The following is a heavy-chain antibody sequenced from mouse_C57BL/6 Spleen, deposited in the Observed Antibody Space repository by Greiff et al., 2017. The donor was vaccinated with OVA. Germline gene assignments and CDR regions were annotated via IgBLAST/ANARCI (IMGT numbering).Heavy chain of an antibody. CDR3: ARYLPYDWYFDV. J-gene: IGHJ1*03. V-gene: IGHV1-64*01. CDR2: IHPNSGST. CDR1: GYTFTSYW. Sequence: QVQLQQPGAELVKPGASVKLSCKASGYTFTSYWMHWVKQRPGQGLEWIGMIHPNSGSTNYNEKFKSKATLTVDKSSSTAYMQLSSLTSEDSAVYYCARYLPYDWYFDVWGTGTTVTVSS. D-gene: IGHD2-12*01.